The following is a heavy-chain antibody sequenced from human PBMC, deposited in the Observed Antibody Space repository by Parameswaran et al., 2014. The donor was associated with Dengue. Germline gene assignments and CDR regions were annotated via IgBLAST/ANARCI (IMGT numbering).Heavy chain of an antibody. Sequence: AGGSLRLSCAASGFTFSSYSMNWVRQAPGKGLEWVSSISSSSSYICYADSVKGRFTISRDNAKNSLYLQMNSLRAEDTAVYYCARDQYCSGGSCSADYGMDVWGQGTTVTVSS. V-gene: IGHV3-21*01. J-gene: IGHJ6*02. CDR1: GFTFSSYS. CDR2: ISSSSSYI. D-gene: IGHD2-15*01. CDR3: ARDQYCSGGSCSADYGMDV.